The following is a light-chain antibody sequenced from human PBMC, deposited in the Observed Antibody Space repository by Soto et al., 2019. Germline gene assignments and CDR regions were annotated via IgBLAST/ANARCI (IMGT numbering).Light chain of an antibody. CDR3: CSFSTSGTHV. CDR1: SSDVGGYNY. CDR2: DVS. V-gene: IGLV2-11*01. J-gene: IGLJ1*01. Sequence: QSVLTQPRSVSGSPGQSVTISCTGTSSDVGGYNYVSWYQQHPGKAPKFMIYDVSDRPSGVSNRFSGSKSGNTASLTISGLQAEDEADYYCCSFSTSGTHVFGTGTKVTVL.